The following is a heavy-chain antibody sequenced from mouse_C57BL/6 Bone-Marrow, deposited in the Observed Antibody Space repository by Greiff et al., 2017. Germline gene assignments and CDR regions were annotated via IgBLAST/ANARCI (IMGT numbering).Heavy chain of an antibody. D-gene: IGHD1-1*01. J-gene: IGHJ1*03. CDR3: ARRDFGSSHWYFEV. V-gene: IGHV5-17*01. CDR2: ISRGSSTI. Sequence: DVMLVESGGGLVKPGGSLKLSCAASGFTFSDYGMHWVRQAPEKGLEWVAYISRGSSTIYYADKVKGRFTISRDNAKNTLFLQMTSLRSEDTAVYYCARRDFGSSHWYFEVGGTGTTVTVSS. CDR1: GFTFSDYG.